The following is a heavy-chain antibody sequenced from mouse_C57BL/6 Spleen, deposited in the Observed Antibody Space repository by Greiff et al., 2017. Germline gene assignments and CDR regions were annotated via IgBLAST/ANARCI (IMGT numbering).Heavy chain of an antibody. CDR3: ASPNYYGSREYYAMDY. Sequence: EVQLQQSGPGLVKPSQSLSLTCSVTGYSITSGYYWNWIRQFPGNKLEWMGYISYDGSNNYNPSLKNRISITRDTSKNQFFLKLNSVTTEDTATYYCASPNYYGSREYYAMDYWGQGTSVTVSS. V-gene: IGHV3-6*01. J-gene: IGHJ4*01. D-gene: IGHD1-1*01. CDR2: ISYDGSN. CDR1: GYSITSGYY.